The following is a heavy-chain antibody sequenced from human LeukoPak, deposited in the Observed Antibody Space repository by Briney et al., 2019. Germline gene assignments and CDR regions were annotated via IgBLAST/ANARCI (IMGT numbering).Heavy chain of an antibody. CDR1: GYTLSEES. D-gene: IGHD3-10*01. J-gene: IGHJ4*02. CDR3: ATDLLFGLWSFDS. CDR2: FDPEDGET. V-gene: IGHV1-24*01. Sequence: ASVKVSCMVSGYTLSEESMHWVRQAPGKGLEWMGGFDPEDGETVYAQKFQGRVTMTEDTSTNTAYMELSSLRSEDTAVYYCATDLLFGLWSFDSWGQGALVTVSS.